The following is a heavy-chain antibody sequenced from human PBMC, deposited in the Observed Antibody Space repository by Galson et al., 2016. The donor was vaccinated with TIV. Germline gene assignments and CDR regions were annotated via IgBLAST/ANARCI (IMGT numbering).Heavy chain of an antibody. Sequence: SVKVSCKASGGFFTSYAISWVRQAPGQGPEWMGAIVPMFGISTYAQKFQGRVTITADESTSTAYMELSSRRSQDTAVYYCARGGWSGDPGDYHYYYMDVWGKGTTVTVSS. V-gene: IGHV1-69*13. CDR1: GGFFTSYA. D-gene: IGHD4-17*01. CDR3: ARGGWSGDPGDYHYYYMDV. CDR2: IVPMFGIS. J-gene: IGHJ6*03.